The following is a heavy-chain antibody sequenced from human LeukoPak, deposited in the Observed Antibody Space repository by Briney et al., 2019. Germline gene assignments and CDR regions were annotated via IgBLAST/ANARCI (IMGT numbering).Heavy chain of an antibody. CDR1: GFNFNTYS. CDR3: ARAATDTTRWFDP. Sequence: GGSLRLSSAASGFNFNTYSMAWVRQAPGKGLEWVSIISRASESIFYADSVKGRFTISRDNAKNSLYLQMNGLRAEDTAAYYCARAATDTTRWFDPWGQGTLVTVSS. J-gene: IGHJ5*02. D-gene: IGHD1-1*01. CDR2: ISRASESI. V-gene: IGHV3-21*01.